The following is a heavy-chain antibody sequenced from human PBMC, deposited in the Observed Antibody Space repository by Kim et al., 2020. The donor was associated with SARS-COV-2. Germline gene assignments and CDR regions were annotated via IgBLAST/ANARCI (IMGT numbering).Heavy chain of an antibody. CDR2: INSDGSST. CDR3: ARGWLPSPDY. CDR1: GFTFSSYW. D-gene: IGHD5-12*01. J-gene: IGHJ4*02. V-gene: IGHV3-74*01. Sequence: GGSLRLSCAASGFTFSSYWMHWVRQAPGKGLVGVSRINSDGSSTSYADSVKGRFTISRDNAKNTLYLQMNSLRAEDTAVYYCARGWLPSPDYWGQGTLVTVSS.